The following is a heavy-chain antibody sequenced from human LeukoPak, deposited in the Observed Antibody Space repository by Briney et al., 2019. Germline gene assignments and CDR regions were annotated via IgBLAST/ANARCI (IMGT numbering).Heavy chain of an antibody. V-gene: IGHV4-39*07. CDR2: IYYSGST. J-gene: IGHJ5*02. CDR1: GGSISSSSYY. CDR3: ARDPKPYYDFWSGYYGVNWFDP. Sequence: TSETLSLTCTVSGGSISSSSYYWGWLRQPPGKGLEWIGSIYYSGSTYYNPSLKSRVTISVDTSKNQFSLKLSSVTAADTAVYYCARDPKPYYDFWSGYYGVNWFDPWGQGTLVTVSS. D-gene: IGHD3-3*01.